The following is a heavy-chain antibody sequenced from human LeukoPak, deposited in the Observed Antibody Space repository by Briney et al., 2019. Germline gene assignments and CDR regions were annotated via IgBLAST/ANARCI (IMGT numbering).Heavy chain of an antibody. CDR1: GYTFTSYA. D-gene: IGHD2-2*01. CDR2: INAGNGNT. Sequence: GASVKVSCKASGYTFTSYAMHWVRQAPGQRLEWMGWINAGNGNTKYSQKFQGRVTITRDTSASTAYMELSRLRSEDTAVYYCARDEADIVVVPAAPAYFDYWGQGTLITVSS. J-gene: IGHJ4*02. V-gene: IGHV1-3*01. CDR3: ARDEADIVVVPAAPAYFDY.